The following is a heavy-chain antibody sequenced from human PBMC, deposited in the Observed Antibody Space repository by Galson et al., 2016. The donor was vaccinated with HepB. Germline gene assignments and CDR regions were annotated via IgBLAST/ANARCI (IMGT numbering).Heavy chain of an antibody. Sequence: QSGAEVKKPGESLKISCEGSGSSFTSYWIGWVRQMPGKGLEWMGTIYPGDSDTRYSPSSQGQVTISADKSISAAYLQWNSLKASDTAIYYCARRSSDAFDIWGQGTMVTVSS. CDR3: ARRSSDAFDI. CDR2: IYPGDSDT. CDR1: GSSFTSYW. D-gene: IGHD3-10*01. V-gene: IGHV5-51*01. J-gene: IGHJ3*02.